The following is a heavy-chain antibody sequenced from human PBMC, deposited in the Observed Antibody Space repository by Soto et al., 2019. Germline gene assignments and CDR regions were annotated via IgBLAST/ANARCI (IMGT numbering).Heavy chain of an antibody. D-gene: IGHD3-10*01. J-gene: IGHJ3*02. CDR3: ARVWGGAFDI. V-gene: IGHV4-59*01. Sequence: QVQLQESGPGLVKPSETLSLTCTVSGGSISSYYWSGIRQPPGKGLEWIGYIYYSGSTNYNSSLKSRVTLSVATSENQFSLKLSSVTAADTAVYYCARVWGGAFDIWGQGTMVTVSS. CDR1: GGSISSYY. CDR2: IYYSGST.